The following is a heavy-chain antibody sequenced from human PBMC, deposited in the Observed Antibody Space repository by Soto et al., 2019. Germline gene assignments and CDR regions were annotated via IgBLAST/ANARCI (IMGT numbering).Heavy chain of an antibody. CDR1: GDSNSKSY. CDR2: IFHNGRS. CDR3: ARYSSGSGWFHP. Sequence: PSETLSLTCTVSGDSNSKSYWSWIRQSPGKELEWIGFIFHNGRSLDYNPSFKSRATISIDTSKYQFSLNLNSVTAADTAIYYCARYSSGSGWFHPWGQGTLVTVSS. V-gene: IGHV4-59*01. J-gene: IGHJ5*02. D-gene: IGHD6-19*01.